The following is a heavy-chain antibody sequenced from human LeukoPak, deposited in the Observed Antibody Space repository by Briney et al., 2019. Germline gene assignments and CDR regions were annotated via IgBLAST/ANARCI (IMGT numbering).Heavy chain of an antibody. D-gene: IGHD6-13*01. CDR1: GFTFSSYG. Sequence: GGSLRLSCAASGFTFSSYGMHWVRQAPGKGLEWVAFIRYDGSNKYYADSVKGRFTISRDNSKNTLYLQMNSLRAEDTAVYYCARDEAAAGPIDYWGQGTLVTVSS. CDR2: IRYDGSNK. CDR3: ARDEAAAGPIDY. V-gene: IGHV3-30*02. J-gene: IGHJ4*02.